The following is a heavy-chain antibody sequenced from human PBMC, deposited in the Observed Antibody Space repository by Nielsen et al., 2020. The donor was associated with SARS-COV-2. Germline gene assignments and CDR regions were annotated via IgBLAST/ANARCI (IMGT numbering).Heavy chain of an antibody. CDR3: ARGGYCSSSSCYNAFDV. V-gene: IGHV3-21*04. CDR1: GFNFSGHS. J-gene: IGHJ3*01. CDR2: LSGSSRYI. Sequence: GESLKISCAASGFNFSGHSMSWVRQAPGKGLEWVSSLSGSSRYIYYADSLQGRFTISRDNAQNSLFLQMNSLRADDTALYYCARGGYCSSSSCYNAFDVWGEGTMVLVSS. D-gene: IGHD2-2*03.